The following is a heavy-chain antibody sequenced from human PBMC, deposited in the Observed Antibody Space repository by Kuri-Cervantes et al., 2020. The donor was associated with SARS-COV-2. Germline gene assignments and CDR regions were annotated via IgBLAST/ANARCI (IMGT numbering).Heavy chain of an antibody. V-gene: IGHV5-51*01. Sequence: VESLKISRKGFGYTFNTYYIAWVRQLPGRGLEWMGIVYPADSETRYSPSSEGHVTISVEKSISTTYLQWSSLKASDTAIYYCACIFGGTYLSTQDICDLWGPGTMVTVSS. CDR1: GYTFNTYY. CDR2: VYPADSET. D-gene: IGHD3-10*01. J-gene: IGHJ3*01. CDR3: ACIFGGTYLSTQDICDL.